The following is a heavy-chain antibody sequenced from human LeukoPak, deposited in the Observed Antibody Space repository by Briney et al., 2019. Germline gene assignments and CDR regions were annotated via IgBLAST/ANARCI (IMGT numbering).Heavy chain of an antibody. Sequence: PGGSLRLSCADSGFTFSSYTMNWVRQAPGKGLEWVSSITSSGAYIYYSDSVKGRFTISRDNANNSLYLQMNSLGAEHTAVYYCARALAFDSSGYSACRNWGQGTLVTVSS. D-gene: IGHD3-22*01. CDR1: GFTFSSYT. CDR3: ARALAFDSSGYSACRN. J-gene: IGHJ4*02. CDR2: ITSSGAYI. V-gene: IGHV3-21*01.